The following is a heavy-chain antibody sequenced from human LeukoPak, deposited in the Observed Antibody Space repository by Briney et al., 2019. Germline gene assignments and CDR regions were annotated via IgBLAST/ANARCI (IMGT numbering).Heavy chain of an antibody. D-gene: IGHD2-2*01. J-gene: IGHJ5*02. V-gene: IGHV1-18*04. Sequence: ASVKVSCKASGYTFTSYGISWVRQAPGRGLEWMGWISAYNGNTNYAQKLQGRVTMTTDTSTSTAYMELRSLRSDDTAVYYCARDGGGYCSSTSCYEMNWFDPWGQGTLVTVSS. CDR3: ARDGGGYCSSTSCYEMNWFDP. CDR1: GYTFTSYG. CDR2: ISAYNGNT.